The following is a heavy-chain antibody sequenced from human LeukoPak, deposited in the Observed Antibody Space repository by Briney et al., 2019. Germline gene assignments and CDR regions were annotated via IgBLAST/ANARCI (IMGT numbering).Heavy chain of an antibody. CDR3: ARKEWVGDAFDI. CDR1: GFTFSSYS. J-gene: IGHJ3*02. D-gene: IGHD2-15*01. V-gene: IGHV3-21*01. Sequence: GGSLRLSCAASGFTFSSYSMNWVRQAPGKGLEWVSSISSSSSYIYYADSVKGRFTISRDNSKNTLYLQMNSLRAEDTAVYYCARKEWVGDAFDIWGQGTMVTVSS. CDR2: ISSSSSYI.